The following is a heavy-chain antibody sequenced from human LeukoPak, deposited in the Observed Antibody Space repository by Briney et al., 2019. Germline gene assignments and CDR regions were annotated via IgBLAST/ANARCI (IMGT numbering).Heavy chain of an antibody. Sequence: GGSLRLSCAASGFTFSSYAMSWVRQAPGKGLEWVSAISGSGGSTYYADSVKGRFTISRDNSKNTLYLQMNSLRAEDTAVYYCAKDPVAEMYYYGMDVWGQGTTVTVSS. V-gene: IGHV3-23*01. CDR2: ISGSGGST. J-gene: IGHJ6*02. CDR3: AKDPVAEMYYYGMDV. D-gene: IGHD6-19*01. CDR1: GFTFSSYA.